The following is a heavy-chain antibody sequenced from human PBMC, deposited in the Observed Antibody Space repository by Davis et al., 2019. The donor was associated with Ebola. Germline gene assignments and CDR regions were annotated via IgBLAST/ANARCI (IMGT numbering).Heavy chain of an antibody. J-gene: IGHJ2*01. V-gene: IGHV3-11*06. CDR2: ISSSSNYI. Sequence: GGSLRLSCAASGFSVTDFYMTWLRQVPGKGLEWVSFISSSSNYIYYADSVKGRFTVSRDNAKNSLYLQMNSLRAEDTAVYYCVRDPALVVTGGGWFFGLWGRGTLVTVSS. D-gene: IGHD2-21*02. CDR3: VRDPALVVTGGGWFFGL. CDR1: GFSVTDFY.